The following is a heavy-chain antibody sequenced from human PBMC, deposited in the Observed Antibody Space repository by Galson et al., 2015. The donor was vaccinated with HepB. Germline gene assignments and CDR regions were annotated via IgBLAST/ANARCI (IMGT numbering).Heavy chain of an antibody. J-gene: IGHJ3*01. CDR1: GFTFSNYA. Sequence: SLRLSCAASGFTFSNYAMSWVRQTPGKGLEWISSISGSAYSTYYADSVKGRFFIPRDNSKNTLYLHMNSLRAEDTALYYCAKSTASCGPSDAFDVWGQGTMVTVSS. D-gene: IGHD2-21*02. CDR2: ISGSAYST. V-gene: IGHV3-23*01. CDR3: AKSTASCGPSDAFDV.